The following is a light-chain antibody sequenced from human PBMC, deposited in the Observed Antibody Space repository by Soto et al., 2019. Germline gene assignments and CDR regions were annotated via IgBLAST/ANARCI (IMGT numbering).Light chain of an antibody. J-gene: IGLJ2*01. Sequence: QAVVTQPPSVSGAPGQRVTISCTGSSSNIGAGYDVHWYQQLPGTAPKLLIYGNSNRPSGVPDRFSGSKSGTSASLAITGLQAEDEADYYCQSHVVFGGGTKVTVL. V-gene: IGLV1-40*01. CDR1: SSNIGAGYD. CDR2: GNS. CDR3: QSHVV.